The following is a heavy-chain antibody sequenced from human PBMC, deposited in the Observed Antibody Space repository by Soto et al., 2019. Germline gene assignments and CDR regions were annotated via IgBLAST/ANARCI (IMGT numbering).Heavy chain of an antibody. D-gene: IGHD2-21*02. J-gene: IGHJ4*02. CDR3: AREGLSTGVTE. CDR1: GFSFSSHG. CDR2: IWYDGGNK. Sequence: QVQLVESGGGVVYPGTSLRLSCAASGFSFSSHGMHWVRQAPGKGLEWVAVIWYDGGNKYYADSVKGRFTISRDNFKNTLYLQMNSLRAEDTAVYYCAREGLSTGVTEWGQGTLVTVSS. V-gene: IGHV3-33*01.